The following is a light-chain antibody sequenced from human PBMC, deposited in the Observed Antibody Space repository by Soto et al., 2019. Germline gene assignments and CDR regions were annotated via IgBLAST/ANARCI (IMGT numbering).Light chain of an antibody. CDR2: DVT. V-gene: IGLV2-14*01. Sequence: SALTQPASVSGSPGQAITISCTGTSSDVGGYDYVSWYQQHPGKAPKLMIYDVTNRPSGVSNRFSGSKSGNTASLTISGLQAEDEADYYCISYASINTYVFGTGTKVTGL. CDR1: SSDVGGYDY. CDR3: ISYASINTYV. J-gene: IGLJ1*01.